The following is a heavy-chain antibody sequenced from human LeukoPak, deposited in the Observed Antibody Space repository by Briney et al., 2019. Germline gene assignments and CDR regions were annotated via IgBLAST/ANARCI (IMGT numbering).Heavy chain of an antibody. CDR2: ISYDGSNKFDDASNE. J-gene: IGHJ4*02. V-gene: IGHV3-30*04. D-gene: IGHD2-21*01. CDR1: GFTFSSYA. CDR3: AKAPVTSCRGAYCYPFDS. Sequence: GGSLRLSCAASGFTFSSYAMHWVRQAPGKGLEWVAVISYDGSNKFDDASNEFYADSVRGRFTISRDNSKNTLYLQMNSLRAEDAAVYFCAKAPVTSCRGAYCYPFDSWGQGTLVTVSS.